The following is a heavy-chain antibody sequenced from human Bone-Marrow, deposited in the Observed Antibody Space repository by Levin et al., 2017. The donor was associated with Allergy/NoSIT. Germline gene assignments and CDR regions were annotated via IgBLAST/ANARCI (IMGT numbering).Heavy chain of an antibody. Sequence: PSETLSLTCAVSGGSISSYYWYWIRQPPGQGLEWLGYVYYSGSTNYNPSLKSRVTISVDTSKDQLSLKLTSVTAADTAVYYCARSYSGYDEVIDYWGQGTLVTVSS. CDR2: VYYSGST. CDR1: GGSISSYY. D-gene: IGHD5-12*01. V-gene: IGHV4-59*01. CDR3: ARSYSGYDEVIDY. J-gene: IGHJ4*02.